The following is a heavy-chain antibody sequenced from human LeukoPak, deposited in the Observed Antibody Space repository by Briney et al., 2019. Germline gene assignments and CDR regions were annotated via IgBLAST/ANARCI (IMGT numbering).Heavy chain of an antibody. D-gene: IGHD1-26*01. J-gene: IGHJ3*01. CDR2: VSSDGRDG. V-gene: IGHV3-30*04. CDR3: ARESGDSGNYQNNGSDALDF. CDR1: GFTFNSYP. Sequence: GGSLRLSCVASGFTFNSYPIHWVRQAPGKGLEWVSAVSSDGRDGYYADSVKGRFTISRDNSRSALQMESLRPEDTAVYYCARESGDSGNYQNNGSDALDFWGQGTMVTVSS.